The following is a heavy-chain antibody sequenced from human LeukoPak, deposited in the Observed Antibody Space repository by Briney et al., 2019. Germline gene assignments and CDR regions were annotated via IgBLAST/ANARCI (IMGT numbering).Heavy chain of an antibody. CDR2: INHSGST. CDR1: GGSFSGYY. Sequence: PSETLSLTCAVYGGSFSGYYWSWIRQPPGKGLEWIGEINHSGSTNYNPSLKSRVTISVDTSKNQFSLKLSSVTAADTAVYYCARGSNYYGSGSYPFLFWGQGSLVIVSS. V-gene: IGHV4-34*01. CDR3: ARGSNYYGSGSYPFLF. D-gene: IGHD3-10*01. J-gene: IGHJ4*02.